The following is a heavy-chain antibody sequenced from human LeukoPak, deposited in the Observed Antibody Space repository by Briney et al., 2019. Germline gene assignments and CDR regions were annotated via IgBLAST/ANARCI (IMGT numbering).Heavy chain of an antibody. CDR2: IRSDGTT. CDR3: AREVGVGTTSAFDI. CDR1: GFTFHSYW. J-gene: IGHJ3*02. Sequence: GGSLRLSCAASGFTFHSYWMTWVRQAPGKGLEWVSIIRSDGTTYYADSVKGRFTISRDNSKNTLYLQMNSLRVEDTAMYYCAREVGVGTTSAFDIWGQGTMVTVSS. V-gene: IGHV3-66*01. D-gene: IGHD1-26*01.